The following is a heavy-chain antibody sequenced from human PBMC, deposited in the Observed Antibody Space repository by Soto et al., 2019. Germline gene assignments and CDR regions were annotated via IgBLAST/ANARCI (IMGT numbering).Heavy chain of an antibody. CDR3: ANLRVVITPYYYYGMDV. CDR2: ISGSGGST. D-gene: IGHD3-22*01. Sequence: GGSLRLSCAASGFTFSSYAMSWVRQAPGKGLEWVSAISGSGGSTYYADSVKGRFTISRDNSKNTLYLQMNSLRAADTAVYYCANLRVVITPYYYYGMDVWGQGTTVTVSS. J-gene: IGHJ6*02. V-gene: IGHV3-23*01. CDR1: GFTFSSYA.